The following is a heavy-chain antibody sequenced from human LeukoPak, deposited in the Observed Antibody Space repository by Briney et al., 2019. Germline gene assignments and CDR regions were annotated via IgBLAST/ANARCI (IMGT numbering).Heavy chain of an antibody. CDR1: GFTFSSYA. CDR2: VSGSGGST. V-gene: IGHV3-23*01. CDR3: AKDRTLGGFDY. J-gene: IGHJ4*02. Sequence: AGSLRLSCAASGFTFSSYAMSWVRQAPGKGLEWVSGVSGSGGSTYYADSVKCRFTTFEDTSKNTLYLQMNSLRAEDTAVYYCAKDRTLGGFDYWGQGPLVTVYS. D-gene: IGHD2-15*01.